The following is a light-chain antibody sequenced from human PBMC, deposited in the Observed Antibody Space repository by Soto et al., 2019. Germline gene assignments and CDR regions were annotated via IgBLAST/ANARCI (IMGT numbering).Light chain of an antibody. V-gene: IGKV3-15*01. Sequence: EIVLTQSPGTLSLSPWERATLSCRASQSVSSSYLAWYQQKPGQAPRLLIYGASTRATGIPARFRGSGSGTEFTLTIDSLQSEDFAVYYCQQYNDWPPAFGGGTKVDIK. J-gene: IGKJ4*01. CDR1: QSVSSSY. CDR3: QQYNDWPPA. CDR2: GAS.